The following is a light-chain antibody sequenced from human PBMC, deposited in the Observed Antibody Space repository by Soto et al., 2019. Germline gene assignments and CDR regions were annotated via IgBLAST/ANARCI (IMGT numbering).Light chain of an antibody. J-gene: IGKJ2*01. Sequence: EIVMTQSPATLSVSPGERVTLSCRASRSVGSNLAWYQQKPGQAPRLLIYDASTRATGLPARFSGSGSGTDFTLTISNLQSEDFAIYYCQQYDLWPPYTFGPGTMVEMK. V-gene: IGKV3-15*01. CDR3: QQYDLWPPYT. CDR2: DAS. CDR1: RSVGSN.